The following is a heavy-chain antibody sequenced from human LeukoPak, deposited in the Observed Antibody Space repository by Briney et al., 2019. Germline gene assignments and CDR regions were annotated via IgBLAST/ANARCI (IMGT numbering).Heavy chain of an antibody. V-gene: IGHV1-2*02. D-gene: IGHD2-15*01. CDR1: GYTFTGYY. J-gene: IGHJ4*02. Sequence: ASVKVSCKASGYTFTGYYMHWVRQAPGQGLEWMGWINPNSGGTNYAQKFQGRVTMTRDTSISTAYMELGRLRSDDTAVYYCATLGYCSGGSCRPFDYWGQGTLVTVSS. CDR3: ATLGYCSGGSCRPFDY. CDR2: INPNSGGT.